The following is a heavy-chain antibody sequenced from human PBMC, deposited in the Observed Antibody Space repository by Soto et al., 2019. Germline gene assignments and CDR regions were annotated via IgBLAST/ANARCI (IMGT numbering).Heavy chain of an antibody. Sequence: KSSETLSLTCVVYGGSFSCYYWSWIRQPPGKGLEWIGEINHSGSTNYNPSLKSRVTISVDTSKNQFSLKLSSVTAADTAVYYCAXGATYYYDSSGYYLFDYWGQGTLVTVSS. CDR2: INHSGST. D-gene: IGHD3-22*01. J-gene: IGHJ4*02. CDR1: GGSFSCYY. CDR3: AXGATYYYDSSGYYLFDY. V-gene: IGHV4-34*01.